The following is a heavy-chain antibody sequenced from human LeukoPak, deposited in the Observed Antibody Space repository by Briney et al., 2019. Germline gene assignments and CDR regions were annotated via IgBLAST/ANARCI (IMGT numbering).Heavy chain of an antibody. Sequence: GRSLRLSCAASGFTFDDYAMPWVRHAPGKGLEWVSGISWNSGSIGYADSVKGRFTISRDNAKNSLYLQMNSLRAEDTALYYCAKDIGSSGYYYFDYWGQGTLVTVSS. D-gene: IGHD3-22*01. J-gene: IGHJ4*02. CDR1: GFTFDDYA. CDR2: ISWNSGSI. V-gene: IGHV3-9*01. CDR3: AKDIGSSGYYYFDY.